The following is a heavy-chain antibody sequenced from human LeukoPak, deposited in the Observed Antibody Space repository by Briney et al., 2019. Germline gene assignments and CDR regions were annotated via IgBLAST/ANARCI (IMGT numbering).Heavy chain of an antibody. CDR1: GYTLTELS. Sequence: ASVKVSCKVCGYTLTELSMHWVRQAPGKGLEWMGGFDPEDGETSYAQKFQGRVTMTEDTSTDTAYMELSSLRSEDTAVYYCATDLIYLRGFDPWGQGTLVTVSS. CDR3: ATDLIYLRGFDP. V-gene: IGHV1-24*01. CDR2: FDPEDGET. D-gene: IGHD3-10*01. J-gene: IGHJ5*02.